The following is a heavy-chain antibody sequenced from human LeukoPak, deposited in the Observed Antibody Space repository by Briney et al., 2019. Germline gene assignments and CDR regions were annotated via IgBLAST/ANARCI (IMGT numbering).Heavy chain of an antibody. CDR3: AKPMVVTAIFPDFDY. CDR1: GGSISSYY. J-gene: IGHJ4*02. V-gene: IGHV4-59*08. CDR2: IYYSGST. D-gene: IGHD2-21*02. Sequence: SETLSLTCTVSGGSISSYYWSWIRQTPGKGLEWMGYIYYSGSTNYNPSLKSRVTISVDTSKNQFSLKLSSVTAADTAVYYCAKPMVVTAIFPDFDYWGQGTPVTVSS.